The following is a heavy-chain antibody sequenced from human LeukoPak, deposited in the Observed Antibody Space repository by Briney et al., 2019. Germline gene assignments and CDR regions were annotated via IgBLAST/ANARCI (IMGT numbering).Heavy chain of an antibody. CDR3: ARDRNWGPDY. J-gene: IGHJ4*02. CDR2: IHPGRGDT. D-gene: IGHD7-27*01. CDR1: GYTFTDHY. V-gene: IGHV1-2*02. Sequence: ASVKVSFKALGYTFTDHYFHWLPQAPGQGIEWMGWIHPGRGDTNIAQKFQGRVSLTRDMSISTAYMELSRLTSDDTAVYYCARDRNWGPDYWGQGTLVSVSS.